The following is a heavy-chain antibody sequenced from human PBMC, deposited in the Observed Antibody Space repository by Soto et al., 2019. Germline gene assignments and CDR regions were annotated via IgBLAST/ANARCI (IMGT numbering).Heavy chain of an antibody. CDR2: IYYSGST. Sequence: SETLSLTCTVSGGSISSSSYYWGWIRQPPGKGLEWIGSIYYSGSTYYNPSLKSRVTISVDTSKNQFSLKLSSVTAADTAVYYCARPHQDAGAAAGQNWFDPWGQGTLVTVSS. CDR3: ARPHQDAGAAAGQNWFDP. V-gene: IGHV4-39*01. J-gene: IGHJ5*02. D-gene: IGHD6-13*01. CDR1: GGSISSSSYY.